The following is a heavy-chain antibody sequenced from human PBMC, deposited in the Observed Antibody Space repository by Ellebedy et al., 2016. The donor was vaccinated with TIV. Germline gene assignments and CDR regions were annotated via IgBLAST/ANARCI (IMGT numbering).Heavy chain of an antibody. D-gene: IGHD5-18*01. V-gene: IGHV4-34*01. CDR3: ARRPVDTAMVSGDGMDV. CDR1: GGSYSGYY. J-gene: IGHJ6*02. CDR2: INHSGST. Sequence: SETLSLTCAVYGGSYSGYYWSWIRQPPGKGLEWIGEINHSGSTNYNPSLKSRVTISVDTSKNQFSLKLSSVTAADTAVYYCARRPVDTAMVSGDGMDVWGQGTTVTVSS.